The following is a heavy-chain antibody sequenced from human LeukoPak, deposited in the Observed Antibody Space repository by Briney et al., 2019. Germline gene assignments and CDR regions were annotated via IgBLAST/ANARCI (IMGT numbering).Heavy chain of an antibody. D-gene: IGHD3-22*01. V-gene: IGHV4-59*08. CDR3: ARLDKGINAAHFDY. CDR1: GGSISSYY. Sequence: SETLSLTCTVSGGSISSYYWSWIRQPPGKGLEWIGYIYYSGSTNYNPSLKSRVTISVDTSKNQFSLKLSSVTAADTAVYYCARLDKGINAAHFDYWGQGTLVTVSS. J-gene: IGHJ4*02. CDR2: IYYSGST.